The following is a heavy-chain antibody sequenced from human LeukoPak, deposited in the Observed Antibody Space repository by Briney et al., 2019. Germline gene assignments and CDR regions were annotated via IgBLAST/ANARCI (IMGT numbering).Heavy chain of an antibody. J-gene: IGHJ3*02. CDR2: IIPIFGTA. CDR3: ARRAVHDAFDI. Sequence: GASVKVSCKASGGTSSSYAISWVRQAPGQGLEWMGGIIPIFGTANYAQKFQGRVTITADESMSTAYMELSSLRSEDTAVYYCARRAVHDAFDIWGQGTKVTVSS. V-gene: IGHV1-69*13. CDR1: GGTSSSYA.